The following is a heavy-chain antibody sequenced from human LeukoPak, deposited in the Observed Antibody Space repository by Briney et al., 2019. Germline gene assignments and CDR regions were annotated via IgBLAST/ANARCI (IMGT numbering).Heavy chain of an antibody. V-gene: IGHV4-59*01. CDR3: ARGHGSYDSSGYYYGYYYYGMDV. CDR1: GGPISSYY. Sequence: SETLSLTCTVSGGPISSYYWSWIRQPPGKGLEWIGYIYYSGSTNYNPSLKSRVTISVDTSKNQFSLKLSSVTAADTAVYYCARGHGSYDSSGYYYGYYYYGMDVWGQGTTVTVSS. CDR2: IYYSGST. D-gene: IGHD3-22*01. J-gene: IGHJ6*02.